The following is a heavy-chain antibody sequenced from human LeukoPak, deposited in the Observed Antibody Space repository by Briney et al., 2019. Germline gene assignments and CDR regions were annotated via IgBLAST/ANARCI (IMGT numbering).Heavy chain of an antibody. V-gene: IGHV3-74*01. Sequence: GGSLRLSCAASGFTSSNYWMHWVRQAPGKGPVWVSRIKSDGSSTRFADSVQGRFTISRDNGKNTVYLQMNSLRAEDTAVYYCARGGDTSNWYPGYFDYWGQGALVTVSS. D-gene: IGHD6-13*01. CDR3: ARGGDTSNWYPGYFDY. CDR1: GFTSSNYW. J-gene: IGHJ4*02. CDR2: IKSDGSST.